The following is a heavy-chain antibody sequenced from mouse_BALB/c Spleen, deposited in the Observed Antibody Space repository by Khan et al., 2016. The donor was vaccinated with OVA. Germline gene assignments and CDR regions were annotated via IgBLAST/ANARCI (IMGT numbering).Heavy chain of an antibody. Sequence: QVQLKESGPGLVRPSQTLSITCTVSGFSLTTYGVHWVRQSPGKGLEWLGVIRSGGNTDYNAAFISRLSITKDNSKSQVFFKMNSLQADDTAMYYCARKSYMYDFTYWGQGTLVTVSA. CDR2: IRSGGNT. CDR1: GFSLTTYG. V-gene: IGHV2-2*01. CDR3: ARKSYMYDFTY. J-gene: IGHJ3*01. D-gene: IGHD2-14*01.